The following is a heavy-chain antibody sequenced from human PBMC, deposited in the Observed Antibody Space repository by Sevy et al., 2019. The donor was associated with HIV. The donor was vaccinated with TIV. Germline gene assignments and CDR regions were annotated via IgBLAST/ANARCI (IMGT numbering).Heavy chain of an antibody. V-gene: IGHV3-48*02. CDR3: ARSRPYHGMDV. J-gene: IGHJ6*02. CDR1: EFTFSYFY. Sequence: GGSLRLSCAASEFTFSYFYMSWVRQVPGKGLEWVSYISSSGTSINYADSVKGRFTISRDNAKNSLYLQMNSLKHEDTAIYYCARSRPYHGMDVWGQGTTVTVSS. D-gene: IGHD6-6*01. CDR2: ISSSGTSI.